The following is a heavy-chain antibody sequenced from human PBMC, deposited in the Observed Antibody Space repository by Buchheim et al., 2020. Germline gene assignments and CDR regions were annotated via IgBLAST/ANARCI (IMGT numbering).Heavy chain of an antibody. CDR1: GFTLNSYW. Sequence: EVQLVESGGGLVQPGGSLRLSCAASGFTLNSYWMHWVRQVPGKGLVWVSRMNEDGSTTDYEDSVKGRFTISRDKAKNPLYCEMNSLRAEDTAVYYCVKDMFGNLDYWGQGTL. J-gene: IGHJ4*02. CDR3: VKDMFGNLDY. CDR2: MNEDGSTT. V-gene: IGHV3-74*01. D-gene: IGHD3-10*02.